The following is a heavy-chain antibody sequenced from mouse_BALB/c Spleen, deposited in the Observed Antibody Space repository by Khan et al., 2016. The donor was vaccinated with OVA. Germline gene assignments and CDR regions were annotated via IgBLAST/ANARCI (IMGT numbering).Heavy chain of an antibody. CDR2: VSTGGHYT. CDR1: GFTFSTYG. J-gene: IGHJ3*01. V-gene: IGHV5-6*01. CDR3: ARLAYYYDREGFAY. Sequence: EVELVESGGDIVKPGGSLKLSCAASGFTFSTYGMSWVRQTPDKSLEWVATVSTGGHYTYYTDTVKGRFTISRDNAKNTLYLQMSSLRSEDTAMFYCARLAYYYDREGFAYWGQGTLVTGSA. D-gene: IGHD1-1*01.